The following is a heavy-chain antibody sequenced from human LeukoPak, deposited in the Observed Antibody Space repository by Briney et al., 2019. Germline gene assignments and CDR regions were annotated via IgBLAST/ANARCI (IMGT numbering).Heavy chain of an antibody. V-gene: IGHV3-48*01. CDR2: ISSSSSTI. CDR1: GFTFSSYE. Sequence: PGGSLRLSCAASGFTFSSYEMNWVRQAPGKGLEWVSYISSSSSTIYYADSVKGRFTISRDNAKNSLYLQMNSLRAEDTAVYYCARVSYSYGWNPWGQGTLVTVSS. D-gene: IGHD5-18*01. J-gene: IGHJ5*02. CDR3: ARVSYSYGWNP.